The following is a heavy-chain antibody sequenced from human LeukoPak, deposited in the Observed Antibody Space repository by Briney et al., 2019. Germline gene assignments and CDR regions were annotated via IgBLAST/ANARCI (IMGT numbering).Heavy chain of an antibody. CDR2: ISSDGTTT. D-gene: IGHD2-8*02. J-gene: IGHJ4*02. V-gene: IGHV3-74*01. CDR1: GFTITKYW. CDR3: VVIVLG. Sequence: GGSLRLSCAASGFTITKYWMHWVRQAPGQGLVWVSRISSDGTTTNYADSMRGRFTISRDNAKNMLYLQMNSLRAEDTAIYYCVVIVLGWGQGTLVTVSS.